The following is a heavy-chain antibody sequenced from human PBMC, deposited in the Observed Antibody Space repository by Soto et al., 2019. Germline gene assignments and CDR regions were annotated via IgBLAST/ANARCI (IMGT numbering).Heavy chain of an antibody. CDR2: ISSSSSTI. J-gene: IGHJ4*02. Sequence: EVQLVESGGGLVQPGGSLRLSCAASGFTFSSYSMNWVRQAPGKGLEWVSYISSSSSTIYYADSVKGRFTISRDNAKNSLYLQMNSLRDEDTAVYYCARDPSPTNPRRGYSYGWGPGAFDYWGQGTLVTVSS. CDR3: ARDPSPTNPRRGYSYGWGPGAFDY. V-gene: IGHV3-48*02. CDR1: GFTFSSYS. D-gene: IGHD5-18*01.